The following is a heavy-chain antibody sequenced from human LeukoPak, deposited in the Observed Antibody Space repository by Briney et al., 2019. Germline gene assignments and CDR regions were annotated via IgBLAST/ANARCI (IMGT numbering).Heavy chain of an antibody. Sequence: ASVKVSCKHSGYTFTSYGISWVRPAPGQGREWMGWISAYNGNTNYAQKLQGRVTMTTDTSTSTAYMELRSLRSDDTAVYYCARAIAGAEGLPYYYYGMDVWGQGTTVTVSS. J-gene: IGHJ6*02. V-gene: IGHV1-18*01. CDR1: GYTFTSYG. D-gene: IGHD6-13*01. CDR2: ISAYNGNT. CDR3: ARAIAGAEGLPYYYYGMDV.